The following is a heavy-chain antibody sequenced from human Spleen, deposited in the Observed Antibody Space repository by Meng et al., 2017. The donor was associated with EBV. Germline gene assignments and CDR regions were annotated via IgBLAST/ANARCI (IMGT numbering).Heavy chain of an antibody. V-gene: IGHV4-4*02. Sequence: QVQPVGSGPGLVQPSGTLSLTCAVPGGSISSRNWMSRVRQAPGEGLEWIGEIYHSGSTSYNPSLESRVTISIDKSKNQVSLKRTSVTAADTAVYYCAQRERWGLDPWGQGTLVTVSS. CDR3: AQRERWGLDP. CDR2: IYHSGST. CDR1: GGSISSRNW. J-gene: IGHJ5*02. D-gene: IGHD3-16*01.